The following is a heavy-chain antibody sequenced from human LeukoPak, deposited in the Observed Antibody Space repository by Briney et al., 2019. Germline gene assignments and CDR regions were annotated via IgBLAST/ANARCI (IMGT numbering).Heavy chain of an antibody. CDR1: GGSISSYY. Sequence: PSDLSLTCTVSGGSISSYYWSWIRQPPGKGLEWIGYIYYSGSTNYNPSLKSRVTISVDTSKNQFSLKLSSVTAADTAVYYCARDRGSYYFDYWGQGTLVTVSS. D-gene: IGHD1-26*01. CDR2: IYYSGST. V-gene: IGHV4-59*12. J-gene: IGHJ4*02. CDR3: ARDRGSYYFDY.